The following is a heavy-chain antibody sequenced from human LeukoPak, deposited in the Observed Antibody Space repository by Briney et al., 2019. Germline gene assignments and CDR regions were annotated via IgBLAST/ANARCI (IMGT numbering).Heavy chain of an antibody. CDR3: ARGCEGLGSRSGDEGVPAAMRAPYFDY. J-gene: IGHJ4*02. CDR1: GGFFSCYY. Sequence: PSETVSLTCAVYGGFFSCYYWSWLRQPPGKGLEGIGDNSHSGNTNYNPSLKSQVTISVDTSRNQFSLKLSSVTAADTAVYYCARGCEGLGSRSGDEGVPAAMRAPYFDYWGQGTLVTVSS. V-gene: IGHV4-34*01. D-gene: IGHD2-2*01. CDR2: NSHSGNT.